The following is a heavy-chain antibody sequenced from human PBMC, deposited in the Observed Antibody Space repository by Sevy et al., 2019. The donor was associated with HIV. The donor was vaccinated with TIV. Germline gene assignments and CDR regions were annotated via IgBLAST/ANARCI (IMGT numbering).Heavy chain of an antibody. J-gene: IGHJ4*02. Sequence: GGSLRLSCAASGFSFSTHAMHWVRQAPGKGLEWVAVISFDGSDKYYTDSVKGRFTISRDDSKNTLLLQVSSLRAEDTAVYYCARDGVYSTVWYPGYWGQGTLVTVSS. CDR1: GFSFSTHA. D-gene: IGHD6-19*01. CDR3: ARDGVYSTVWYPGY. CDR2: ISFDGSDK. V-gene: IGHV3-30*03.